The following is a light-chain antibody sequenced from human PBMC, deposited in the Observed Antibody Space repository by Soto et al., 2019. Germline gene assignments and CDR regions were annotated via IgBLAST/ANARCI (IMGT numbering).Light chain of an antibody. V-gene: IGKV1-39*01. CDR1: QSLSNY. Sequence: DIQMTQSPSSLSASVGDRVTIACRTSQSLSNYLNWYQQKPGKAPKLLIYAAFSLQSGVPSRFSGSGSGTEFTLTISSLQAEDFATYYCQQSYSTPRTFGQGTKVEIK. CDR3: QQSYSTPRT. J-gene: IGKJ1*01. CDR2: AAF.